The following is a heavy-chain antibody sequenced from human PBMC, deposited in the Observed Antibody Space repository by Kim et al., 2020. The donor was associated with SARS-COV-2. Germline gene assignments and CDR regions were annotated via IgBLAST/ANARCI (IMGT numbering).Heavy chain of an antibody. Sequence: DSMKGRFTISRDNSKNTLYLHMNSLRADDTAVYYCAKRADASAYMYYFDYWGQGTLVTVSS. J-gene: IGHJ4*02. D-gene: IGHD3-10*01. V-gene: IGHV3-23*01. CDR3: AKRADASAYMYYFDY.